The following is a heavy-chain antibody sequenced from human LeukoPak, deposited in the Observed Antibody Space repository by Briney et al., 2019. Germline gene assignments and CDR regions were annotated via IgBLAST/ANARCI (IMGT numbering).Heavy chain of an antibody. V-gene: IGHV4-34*01. D-gene: IGHD4-23*01. CDR1: GGSFSGYY. Sequence: SETLSLTCAVYGGSFSGYYWSWIRQPPGTGLEWIGEINHSGSTNYNPSFKSRVTISVDTSKNQFSLKLSSVTAADTAVYYCAGGAGLRWHPPGAYWGQGTLVTVSS. CDR3: AGGAGLRWHPPGAY. J-gene: IGHJ4*02. CDR2: INHSGST.